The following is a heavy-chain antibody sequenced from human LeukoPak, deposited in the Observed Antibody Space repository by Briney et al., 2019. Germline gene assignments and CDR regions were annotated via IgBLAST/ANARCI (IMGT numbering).Heavy chain of an antibody. CDR3: ARWEIRGTAHQLDY. CDR1: GFSFNTYG. J-gene: IGHJ4*02. CDR2: INQDGSAK. V-gene: IGHV3-7*01. Sequence: GGSLRLSCVVSGFSFNTYGVGWVRQAPGKGLEWVANINQDGSAKYYVGSVKGRFTISRDNAKNSMYLQMNSLRAEDTAVYYCARWEIRGTAHQLDYWGQGNLVTVSS. D-gene: IGHD1-7*01.